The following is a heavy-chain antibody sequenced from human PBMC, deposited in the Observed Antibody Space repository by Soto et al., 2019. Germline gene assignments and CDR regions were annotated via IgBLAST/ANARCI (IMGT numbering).Heavy chain of an antibody. J-gene: IGHJ4*01. V-gene: IGHV1-69*13. CDR3: ARDLGRVPYYYGSGSYLGDY. CDR1: GGTFSSYA. D-gene: IGHD3-10*01. CDR2: IIPIFGTA. Sequence: GASVKLSCKASGGTFSSYAISWVRQAPGQGLEWMGGIIPIFGTANYAQKFQGRVTITADESTSTAYMELSSLRSEDTAVYYCARDLGRVPYYYGSGSYLGDYWGHGTLFTVSS.